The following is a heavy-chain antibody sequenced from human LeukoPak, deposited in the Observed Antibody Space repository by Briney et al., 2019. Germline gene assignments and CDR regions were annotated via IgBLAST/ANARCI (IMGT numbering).Heavy chain of an antibody. V-gene: IGHV1-69*04. D-gene: IGHD3-10*01. Sequence: ASVKVSCKASGGTFSSYAISWVRQAPGQGLEWMGRIIPILGIANYAQKFQGRVTITADKSTSTAYVELSSLRSEDTAVYYCATYYYGSGSYLSYFDYWGQGTLVTVSS. J-gene: IGHJ4*02. CDR2: IIPILGIA. CDR1: GGTFSSYA. CDR3: ATYYYGSGSYLSYFDY.